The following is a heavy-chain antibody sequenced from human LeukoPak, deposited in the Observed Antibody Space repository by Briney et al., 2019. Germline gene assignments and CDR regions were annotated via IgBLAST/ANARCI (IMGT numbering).Heavy chain of an antibody. Sequence: GGSPRLSCAASGFTFSSYSMNWVRPAPGKGLEWVSSISSSSSYIYYADSVKGRFTISRDNAKNSLYLQMNSLRAEDTAVYYCARALGGSSGSWGFDYWRQGTLVTVSS. J-gene: IGHJ4*02. D-gene: IGHD3-22*01. V-gene: IGHV3-21*01. CDR2: ISSSSSYI. CDR3: ARALGGSSGSWGFDY. CDR1: GFTFSSYS.